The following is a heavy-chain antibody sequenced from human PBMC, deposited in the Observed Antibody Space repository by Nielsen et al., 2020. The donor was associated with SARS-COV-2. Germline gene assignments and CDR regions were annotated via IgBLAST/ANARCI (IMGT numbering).Heavy chain of an antibody. D-gene: IGHD4-17*01. CDR1: GFIFSDYA. CDR2: ISSSSSTI. V-gene: IGHV3-48*01. CDR3: ARDYGDYTDY. Sequence: GESLKISCAASGFIFSDYAMNWVRQAPGKGLEWVSYISSSSSTIYYADSVKGRITISRDNAKNSLYLQMNSLRAEDTAVYYCARDYGDYTDYWGQGTLVTVSS. J-gene: IGHJ4*02.